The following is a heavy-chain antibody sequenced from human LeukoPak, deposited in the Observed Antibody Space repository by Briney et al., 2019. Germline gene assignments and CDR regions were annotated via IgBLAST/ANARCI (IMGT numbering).Heavy chain of an antibody. CDR3: ARGRSNYGSGSDI. D-gene: IGHD3-10*01. V-gene: IGHV3-20*04. Sequence: GGSLRLSCAASGFTFSNYAMSWVRQAPGKGLEWVSGINWNGGSTGYADSVKGRFIISRDNAKNSLYLQMNSLRAEDTAVYYCARGRSNYGSGSDIWGQGTMVTVSS. CDR1: GFTFSNYA. J-gene: IGHJ3*02. CDR2: INWNGGST.